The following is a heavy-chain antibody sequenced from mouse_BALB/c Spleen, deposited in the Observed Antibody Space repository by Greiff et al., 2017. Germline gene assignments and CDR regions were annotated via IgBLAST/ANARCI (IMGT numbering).Heavy chain of an antibody. V-gene: IGHV7-3*02. CDR3: ARDSTMITTGYFDV. CDR2: IRNKANGYTT. CDR1: GFTFTDYY. Sequence: EVMLVESGGGLVQPGGSLRLSCATSGFTFTDYYMSWVRQPPGKALEWLGFIRNKANGYTTEYSASVKGRFTISRDNSQSILYLQMNTLRAEDSATYYCARDSTMITTGYFDVWGAGTTVTVSS. D-gene: IGHD2-4*01. J-gene: IGHJ1*01.